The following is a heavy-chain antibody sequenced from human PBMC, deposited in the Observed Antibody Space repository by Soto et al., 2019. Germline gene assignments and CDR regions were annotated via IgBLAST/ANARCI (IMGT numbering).Heavy chain of an antibody. CDR2: ISYDGKQT. D-gene: IGHD3-16*01. CDR1: GFTFSNYA. CDR3: ARDGWGSNWYFDL. Sequence: GGSLRLSWLASGFTFSNYAMHWVRQAPGKGLEWVAVISYDGKQTYYADSVKGRFNISKDKSKRTLFLQMNSLRVDDTAVYYCARDGWGSNWYFDLWGRGTLVTVSS. J-gene: IGHJ2*01. V-gene: IGHV3-30*04.